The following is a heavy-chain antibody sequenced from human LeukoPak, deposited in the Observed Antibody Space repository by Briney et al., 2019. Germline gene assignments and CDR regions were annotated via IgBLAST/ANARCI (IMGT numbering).Heavy chain of an antibody. J-gene: IGHJ4*02. Sequence: ASVKVSCKVSGYTLTELSMHWVRQAPGKGLEWMGGFDPEDGETIYAQKFQGRVTMTEDTSTDTAYMELSSLRSEDTAVYYCARDPAYSSYSWFDYWGQGTLVTVSS. CDR3: ARDPAYSSYSWFDY. V-gene: IGHV1-24*01. D-gene: IGHD6-19*01. CDR2: FDPEDGET. CDR1: GYTLTELS.